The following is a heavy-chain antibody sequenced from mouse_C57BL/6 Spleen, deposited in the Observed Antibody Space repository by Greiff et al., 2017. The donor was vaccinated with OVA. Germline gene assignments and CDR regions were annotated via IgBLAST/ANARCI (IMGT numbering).Heavy chain of an antibody. CDR3: ARGAQATWFAY. V-gene: IGHV5-4*01. CDR2: ISDGGSYT. CDR1: GFTFSSYA. D-gene: IGHD3-2*02. J-gene: IGHJ3*01. Sequence: EVHLVESGGGLVKPGGSLKLSCAASGFTFSSYAMSWVRQTPEKRLEWVATISDGGSYTYYPDNVKGRFTISRDNAKNNLYLQMSHLKSEDTAMYYCARGAQATWFAYWGQGTLVTVSA.